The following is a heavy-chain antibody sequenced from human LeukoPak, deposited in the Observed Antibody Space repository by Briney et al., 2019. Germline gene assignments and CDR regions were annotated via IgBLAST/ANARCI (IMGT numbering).Heavy chain of an antibody. CDR1: GESFNDYY. Sequence: SETLSLTCAVYGESFNDYYWSWVRQTPRKGLEWIGEINHSGTTIYNPSLKSRVTMSVDTSKNQFSLNLTSVTVADTAVYYCASNGGLAGAGTVNWFDPWGQGTLVTV. J-gene: IGHJ5*02. CDR3: ASNGGLAGAGTVNWFDP. CDR2: INHSGTT. D-gene: IGHD6-13*01. V-gene: IGHV4-34*01.